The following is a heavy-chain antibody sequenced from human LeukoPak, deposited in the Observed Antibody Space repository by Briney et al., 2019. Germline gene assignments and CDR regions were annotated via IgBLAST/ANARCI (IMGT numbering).Heavy chain of an antibody. CDR2: MNPNSGNT. CDR1: GYTFTSYD. Sequence: ASVKVSCKASGYTFTSYDINWVRQATGQGLEWMGWMNPNSGNTGYAQKFQGRVSMTRNTSISTAYMELSSLRSEDTAVYYCARDEEGDSSGSLDYWGQGTLVTVSS. D-gene: IGHD3-22*01. J-gene: IGHJ4*02. V-gene: IGHV1-8*01. CDR3: ARDEEGDSSGSLDY.